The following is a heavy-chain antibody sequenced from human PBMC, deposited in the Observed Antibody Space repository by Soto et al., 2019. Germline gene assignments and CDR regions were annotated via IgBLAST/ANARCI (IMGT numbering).Heavy chain of an antibody. V-gene: IGHV3-30-3*01. CDR1: GFTFSSYA. CDR3: ARGDSSGWYYYYYGMDV. J-gene: IGHJ6*02. Sequence: QVQLVESGGGVVQPGRSLRLSCAASGFTFSSYAMHWVRLAPGKGLEWVAVISYDGSNKYYADSVKGRFTISRDNSKNTLYLQMNSLRAEDTAVYYCARGDSSGWYYYYYGMDVWGQGTTVTVSS. D-gene: IGHD6-19*01. CDR2: ISYDGSNK.